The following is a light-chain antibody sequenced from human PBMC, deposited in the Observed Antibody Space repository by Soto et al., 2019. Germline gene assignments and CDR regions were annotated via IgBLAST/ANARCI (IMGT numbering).Light chain of an antibody. CDR1: SSDVGGYNY. Sequence: QSALTQPASVSGSPGQSITISCTGTSSDVGGYNYVSWYQQPPGKAPKLMIYDVSNRPSGVSIRFPGSKSGNTASLTISGLQAEDEADYYCSSYTSSSTLVFGGGTKLTVL. CDR3: SSYTSSSTLV. J-gene: IGLJ3*02. CDR2: DVS. V-gene: IGLV2-14*01.